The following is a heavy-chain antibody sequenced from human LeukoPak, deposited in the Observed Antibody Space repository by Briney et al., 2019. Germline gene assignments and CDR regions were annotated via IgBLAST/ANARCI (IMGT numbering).Heavy chain of an antibody. J-gene: IGHJ6*02. CDR2: IIPIFGTA. V-gene: IGHV1-69*13. CDR1: GGTFSSYA. Sequence: GASVKVSCKASGGTFSSYAISWVRQAPGQGLEWMGGIIPIFGTANYAQKFQGRVTITADESTSAAYMELSSLRSEDTAVCYCARDSDIVVVPAAFYYYYGMDVWGQGTTVTVSS. D-gene: IGHD2-2*01. CDR3: ARDSDIVVVPAAFYYYYGMDV.